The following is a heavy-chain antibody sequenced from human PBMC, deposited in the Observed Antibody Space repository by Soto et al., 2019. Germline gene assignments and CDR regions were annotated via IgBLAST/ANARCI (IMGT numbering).Heavy chain of an antibody. J-gene: IGHJ4*02. CDR1: GFTFSSYA. CDR3: ARGAYYDFWSGYYTSFRNFDY. V-gene: IGHV3-64*01. CDR2: ISSNGGST. Sequence: GGSLRLSCAASGFTFSSYAMHWVRQAPGKGLEYVSAISSNGGSTYYANSVKGRFTISRDNAKNTLYLQMGSLRAEDMAVYYCARGAYYDFWSGYYTSFRNFDYWGQGTLVTVSS. D-gene: IGHD3-3*01.